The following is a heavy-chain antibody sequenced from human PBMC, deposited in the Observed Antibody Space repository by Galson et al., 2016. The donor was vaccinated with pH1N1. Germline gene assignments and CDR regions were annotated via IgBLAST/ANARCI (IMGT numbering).Heavy chain of an antibody. CDR1: GFTFRSYA. J-gene: IGHJ4*02. Sequence: SLRLSCAVSGFTFRSYAMNWVRQAPGKGPEWVSVISGSGTIHYADSVRGRLTISRDNSNNTIYLHMNSLRAEDTGIYSCAKDKRSGWSVVGGFIDHWGQGTLVTVSS. CDR2: ISGSGTI. D-gene: IGHD6-19*01. V-gene: IGHV3-23*01. CDR3: AKDKRSGWSVVGGFIDH.